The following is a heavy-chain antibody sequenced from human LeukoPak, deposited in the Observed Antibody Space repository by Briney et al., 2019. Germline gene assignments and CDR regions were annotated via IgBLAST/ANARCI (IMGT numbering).Heavy chain of an antibody. J-gene: IGHJ3*02. D-gene: IGHD3-16*02. CDR3: ARGSKTRRITFGGVIPPYAFDI. CDR1: GGTLSSYA. Sequence: SVTVSCKASGGTLSSYAISWVRQAPAHAPAWLGSIIPMFGIANYAQKLQGRGTMTADKSRSTGYMELRRLRSEDTAVYYCARGSKTRRITFGGVIPPYAFDIWGQGTMVTVSS. CDR2: IIPMFGIA. V-gene: IGHV1-69*04.